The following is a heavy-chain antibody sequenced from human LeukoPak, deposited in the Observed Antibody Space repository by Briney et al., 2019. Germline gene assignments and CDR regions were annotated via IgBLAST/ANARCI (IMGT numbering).Heavy chain of an antibody. CDR2: ISSSGSTI. CDR3: ARDWAIVGASAGDY. Sequence: GGSLRFSCAASGFTFSDYYMSWIRQAPGKGLEWVSYISSSGSTIYYADSVKGRFTISGDNAKNSLYLQMNSLRAEDTAVYYCARDWAIVGASAGDYWGQGTLVTVSS. V-gene: IGHV3-11*01. CDR1: GFTFSDYY. J-gene: IGHJ4*02. D-gene: IGHD1-26*01.